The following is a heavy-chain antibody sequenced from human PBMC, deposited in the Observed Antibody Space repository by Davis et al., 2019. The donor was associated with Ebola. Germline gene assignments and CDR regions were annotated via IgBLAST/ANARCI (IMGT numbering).Heavy chain of an antibody. CDR2: FYSSGCT. V-gene: IGHV4-59*01. Sequence: SETLSLTCTVSAGSTSSYYWSWIRQPPGKGLEWLGSFYSSGCTNSNPSLKSRVTMSVATSKNQFSLKVRSVTAADTALYYCAGAGYSSGWNFDYWGQGILVTVSS. J-gene: IGHJ4*02. D-gene: IGHD6-19*01. CDR1: AGSTSSYY. CDR3: AGAGYSSGWNFDY.